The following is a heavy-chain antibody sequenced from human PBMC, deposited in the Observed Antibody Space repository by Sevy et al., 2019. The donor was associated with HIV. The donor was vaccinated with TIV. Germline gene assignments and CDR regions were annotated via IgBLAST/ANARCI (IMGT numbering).Heavy chain of an antibody. CDR1: GFTFNIYS. J-gene: IGHJ4*02. V-gene: IGHV3-23*01. Sequence: GGSLRLSCAASGFTFNIYSMSWVRQPPGKGLEWVAILSFGGGKINNADSVKGRFTMARDDSKNAVYLQMNNLRVEDTAIYYCAREGCTKPHDYWGQGTLVTVSS. CDR3: AREGCTKPHDY. CDR2: LSFGGGKI. D-gene: IGHD2-8*01.